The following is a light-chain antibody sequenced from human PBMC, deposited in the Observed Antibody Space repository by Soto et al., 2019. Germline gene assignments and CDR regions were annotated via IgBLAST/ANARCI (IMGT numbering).Light chain of an antibody. V-gene: IGKV3-11*01. CDR3: QQYNSYSWT. CDR2: DAS. Sequence: EVVWTQSPATLSLSPRARATLSCSASQRISTYLAWYQVKHGQAPTHLMYDASTRVAGGPARFSGSGSGTEFTLTISSLQPDDFATYYCQQYNSYSWTFGQGTKVDIK. J-gene: IGKJ1*01. CDR1: QRISTY.